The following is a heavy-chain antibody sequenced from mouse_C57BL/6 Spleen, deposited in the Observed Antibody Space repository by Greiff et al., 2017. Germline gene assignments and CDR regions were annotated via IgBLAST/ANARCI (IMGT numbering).Heavy chain of an antibody. CDR3: ARFTVVDWYFDV. CDR1: GYTFTSYW. CDR2: IDPSDSET. Sequence: QVQLQQPGAELVRPGSSVKLSCKASGYTFTSYWMHWVKQRPIQGLEWIGNIDPSDSETHYNQKFKDKATLTVDKSSSTAYMQLSSLTSEDSAVYDCARFTVVDWYFDVWGTGTTVTVSS. V-gene: IGHV1-52*01. D-gene: IGHD1-1*01. J-gene: IGHJ1*03.